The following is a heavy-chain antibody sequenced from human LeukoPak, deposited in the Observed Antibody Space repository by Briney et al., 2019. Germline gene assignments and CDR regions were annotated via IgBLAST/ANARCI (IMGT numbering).Heavy chain of an antibody. J-gene: IGHJ4*02. Sequence: GGSLRLSCATSGFTFSTYWMSWVRQAPGKGLEWVATIKEDGGEKYYVDSVKGRFIISRDSAQNSLYLQMNSLRVEDTAVYYCARVKEGPVSSEFDFWGQGTLVTVAS. V-gene: IGHV3-7*01. D-gene: IGHD6-6*01. CDR2: IKEDGGEK. CDR3: ARVKEGPVSSEFDF. CDR1: GFTFSTYW.